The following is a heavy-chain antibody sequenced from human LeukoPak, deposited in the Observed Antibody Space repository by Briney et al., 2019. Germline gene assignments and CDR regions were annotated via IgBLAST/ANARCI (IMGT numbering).Heavy chain of an antibody. V-gene: IGHV3-23*01. D-gene: IGHD3-22*01. J-gene: IGHJ4*02. CDR3: AKDSTMIVVAYFDY. CDR1: GFTFSSYA. Sequence: PGGSLRLSCAASGFTFSSYAMSWVRQAPGKGLEWVSAISGSGGSTYYADSVKGRFTISRDNSKNTLYLQMNSLRAEDTAAYYCAKDSTMIVVAYFDYWGQGTLVTVSS. CDR2: ISGSGGST.